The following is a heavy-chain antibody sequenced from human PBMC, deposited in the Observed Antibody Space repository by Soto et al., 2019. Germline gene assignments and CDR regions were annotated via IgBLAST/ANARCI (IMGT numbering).Heavy chain of an antibody. D-gene: IGHD3-16*01. J-gene: IGHJ1*01. CDR1: GASVSCIDFS. V-gene: IGHV4-61*08. CDR3: SRDPSGTYAVFAL. CDR2: IYNSVTT. Sequence: SETLALICTVSGASVSCIDFSWCWIRKSPDKGLEWIGYIYNSVTTKYNPSLKSRVTISTDASKNQFSLNLTSVTAADTAVYYCSRDPSGTYAVFALGGQGTLVTVSS.